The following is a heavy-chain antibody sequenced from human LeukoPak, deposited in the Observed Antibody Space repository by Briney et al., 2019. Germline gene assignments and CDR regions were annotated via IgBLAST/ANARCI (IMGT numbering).Heavy chain of an antibody. J-gene: IGHJ6*03. V-gene: IGHV1-8*01. D-gene: IGHD2-8*01. Sequence: ASVKVSCKASGYTFTSYDINWVRQATGQGLEWMGWMNPNSGNTGYTQKFQGRVTMTRNTSISTAYMELSSLRSEDTAVYYCARAQRYCTNGVCYTGFARKRLYYYYMDVWGKGTTVTVSS. CDR3: ARAQRYCTNGVCYTGFARKRLYYYYMDV. CDR2: MNPNSGNT. CDR1: GYTFTSYD.